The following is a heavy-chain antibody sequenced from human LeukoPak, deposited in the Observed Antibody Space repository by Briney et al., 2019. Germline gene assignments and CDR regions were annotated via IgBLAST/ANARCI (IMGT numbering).Heavy chain of an antibody. Sequence: GGTLRLSCAASGFTFSSYGMHWVRQAPGKGLEWVAFIRYDGSNKYYADSVKGRFTISRDNSKNTLYLQMNSLRAEDTAVYYCAKDHYSSGWYSPNWFDPWGQGTLVTVSS. J-gene: IGHJ5*02. CDR3: AKDHYSSGWYSPNWFDP. D-gene: IGHD6-19*01. CDR1: GFTFSSYG. V-gene: IGHV3-30*02. CDR2: IRYDGSNK.